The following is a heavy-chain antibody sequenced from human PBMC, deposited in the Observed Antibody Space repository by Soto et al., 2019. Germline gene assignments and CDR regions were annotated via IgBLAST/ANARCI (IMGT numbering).Heavy chain of an antibody. J-gene: IGHJ4*02. Sequence: PGGSLRLSCAASGFTFSSYAMHWVRQAPGKGLEWVAVISYDGSNKYYADSVKGRFTISRDNSKNTLYLQMNSLRAEDTAVYYCARVGAGSYYDILTLDYWGQGTLVTVSS. CDR2: ISYDGSNK. D-gene: IGHD3-9*01. CDR1: GFTFSSYA. CDR3: ARVGAGSYYDILTLDY. V-gene: IGHV3-30-3*01.